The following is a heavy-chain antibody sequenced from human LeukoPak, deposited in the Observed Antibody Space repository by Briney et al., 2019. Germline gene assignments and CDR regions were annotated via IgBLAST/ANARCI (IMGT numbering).Heavy chain of an antibody. V-gene: IGHV4-34*01. Sequence: PSETLSLTCTVSGDSISGYYWSWIRQPPGKGLEWIGEINHSGSTNYNPSLKSRVTISVDTSKNQFSLKLSSVTAADTAVYYCARARGYACWFDPWGQGTLVTVSS. CDR3: ARARGYACWFDP. CDR2: INHSGST. D-gene: IGHD2-2*01. J-gene: IGHJ5*02. CDR1: GDSISGYY.